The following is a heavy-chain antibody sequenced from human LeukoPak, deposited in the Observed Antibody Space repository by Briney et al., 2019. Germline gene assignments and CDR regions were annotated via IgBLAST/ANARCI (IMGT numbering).Heavy chain of an antibody. CDR2: IKEDGSEK. CDR1: GFTFSHHW. V-gene: IGHV3-7*01. CDR3: ARLNWNYADY. Sequence: GGSLRLSCTASGFTFSHHWMTCVRQALGKGLEWVANIKEDGSEKDYVDSVKGRFTISRDNGKNSLYLQMNSLRGEDTAVYYCARLNWNYADYWGQGTLVTVST. J-gene: IGHJ4*02. D-gene: IGHD3-3*01.